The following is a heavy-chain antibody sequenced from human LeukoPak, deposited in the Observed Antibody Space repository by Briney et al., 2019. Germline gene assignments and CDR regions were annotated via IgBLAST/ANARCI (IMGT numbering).Heavy chain of an antibody. J-gene: IGHJ4*02. Sequence: PGGSLRLSCSASGFSFTNAWMSWVRQAPGGGLEWVGRIKSRANGETTDYAAPVKGRFTISGDDSKNTLYLQMNSLKTEDTAVYFCTSWGGFSYGDYWGQGTLVTVSS. CDR3: TSWGGFSYGDY. CDR2: IKSRANGETT. V-gene: IGHV3-15*01. D-gene: IGHD5-18*01. CDR1: GFSFTNAW.